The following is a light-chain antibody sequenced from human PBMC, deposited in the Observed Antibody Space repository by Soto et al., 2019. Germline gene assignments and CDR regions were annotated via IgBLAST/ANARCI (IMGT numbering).Light chain of an antibody. J-gene: IGKJ2*01. CDR2: VAS. V-gene: IGKV1-39*01. CDR1: QSISTF. Sequence: DIQVTQSPSSLSASIGDRVTITCRASQSISTFLNWYQQKPGKAPNLLIYVASNLQTGVPSRFSGSGSGTAFSLTISSLQPEDVATYYCQQSYRAPYTFGQGTTLEIK. CDR3: QQSYRAPYT.